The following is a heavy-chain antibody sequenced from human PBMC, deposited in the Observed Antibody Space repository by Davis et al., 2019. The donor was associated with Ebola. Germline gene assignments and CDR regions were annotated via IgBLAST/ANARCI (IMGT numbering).Heavy chain of an antibody. J-gene: IGHJ4*02. D-gene: IGHD2-15*01. CDR2: INPSAGST. V-gene: IGHV1-46*01. Sequence: ASVPVSCKASVHSLTRHHVHWVRQAPGHGLAWMGIINPSAGSTSYAQKFQGRLTLTRDMSTTTVFMELSRLTSAETAVYYCARAQCSGGTCYSASWGQGTLVTVSS. CDR3: ARAQCSGGTCYSAS. CDR1: VHSLTRHH.